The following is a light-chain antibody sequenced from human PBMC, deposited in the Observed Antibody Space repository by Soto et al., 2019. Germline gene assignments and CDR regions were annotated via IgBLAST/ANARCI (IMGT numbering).Light chain of an antibody. V-gene: IGKV3-15*01. CDR2: GSA. J-gene: IGKJ1*01. Sequence: IVLTQSPATLSVSPGERATLSCRASQSVFSSLAWYQQRPGQAPRLLIYGSATRATGIPDRFSGSGSGTEFTLTISSLQSEDSAVYYCQQYHSWPAFGQGTKADIK. CDR3: QQYHSWPA. CDR1: QSVFSS.